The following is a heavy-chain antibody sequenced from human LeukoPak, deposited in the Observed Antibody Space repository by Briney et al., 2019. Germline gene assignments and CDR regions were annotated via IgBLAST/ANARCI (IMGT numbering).Heavy chain of an antibody. J-gene: IGHJ3*02. CDR1: GGSISSSAYH. CDR3: AREDIITNAFDI. Sequence: SETLSLTCTVSGGSISSSAYHWGWIRQPPGKGLEWIGSIYYSGSTYYNPSLKSRVTISVDTSKNQFSLKLSSVTAADMAVYYCAREDIITNAFDIWGQGTMVTVSS. CDR2: IYYSGST. V-gene: IGHV4-39*07.